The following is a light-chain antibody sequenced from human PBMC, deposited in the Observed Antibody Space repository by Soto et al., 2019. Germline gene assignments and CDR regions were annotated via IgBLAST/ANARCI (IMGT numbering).Light chain of an antibody. CDR1: QSVSSY. CDR3: QQRSNWLT. J-gene: IGKJ4*01. Sequence: LTRSGAPLSLAPPERATLSCRASQSVSSYLAWYQQKPGQAPRLLIYDASNRATGIPARFSGSGSGTDFTLTISSLEPEDFAVYYCQQRSNWLTFGGGTKVDI. CDR2: DAS. V-gene: IGKV3-11*01.